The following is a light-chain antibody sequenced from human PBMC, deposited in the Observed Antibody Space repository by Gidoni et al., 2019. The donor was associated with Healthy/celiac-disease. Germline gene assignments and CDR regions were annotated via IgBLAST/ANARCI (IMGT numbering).Light chain of an antibody. Sequence: EIVLTQSPGTLSLSPGERATLSCRASQSVSSSYLAWYQQKPGQAPRLLIYGASSRATGIPDRFSGSGSGTDFTHTISRLEPEDFAVYYCQQYGSSPPLTCGGGTKVEIK. V-gene: IGKV3-20*01. CDR2: GAS. CDR1: QSVSSSY. CDR3: QQYGSSPPLT. J-gene: IGKJ4*01.